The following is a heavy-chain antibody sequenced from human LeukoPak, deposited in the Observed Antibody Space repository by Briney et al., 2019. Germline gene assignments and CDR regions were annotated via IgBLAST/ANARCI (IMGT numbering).Heavy chain of an antibody. CDR3: ARVTGAAAGIYYYYYYMDV. Sequence: TSETLSLTCAVYGGSFSGYYWSWIRQPPGKGLEWIGYIYHSGSTNYNPSLKSRVTMSVDTSKNQFSLKLSSVTAADTAVYYCARVTGAAAGIYYYYYYMDVWGKGTTVTVSS. J-gene: IGHJ6*03. D-gene: IGHD6-13*01. CDR1: GGSFSGYY. V-gene: IGHV4-34*01. CDR2: IYHSGST.